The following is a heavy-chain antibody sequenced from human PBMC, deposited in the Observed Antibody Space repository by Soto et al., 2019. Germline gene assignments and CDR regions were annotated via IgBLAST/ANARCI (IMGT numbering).Heavy chain of an antibody. V-gene: IGHV1-3*01. J-gene: IGHJ4*02. CDR2: INAGNGNT. Sequence: GASVKVSCKASGYTFTSYAMHWVRQAPGQRLEWMGWINAGNGNTKYSQKFQGRVTITRDTSASTAYMELSSLRSEDTAVYYCARALTMVRGVYDYWGQGTLVTVSS. CDR3: ARALTMVRGVYDY. D-gene: IGHD3-10*01. CDR1: GYTFTSYA.